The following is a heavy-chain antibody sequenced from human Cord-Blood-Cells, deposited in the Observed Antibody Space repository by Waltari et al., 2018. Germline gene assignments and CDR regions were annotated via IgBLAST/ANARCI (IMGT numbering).Heavy chain of an antibody. Sequence: QVQLVESGGGVVQPGRSLRLPCAASGFTFSSYGMTWVRQAPGKGLEWVAVISYDGSNKYYADSVKGRFTISRDNSKNTLYLQMNSLRAEDTAVYYCAKDRRWGSDAFDIWGQGTMVTVSS. J-gene: IGHJ3*02. CDR3: AKDRRWGSDAFDI. CDR2: ISYDGSNK. V-gene: IGHV3-30*18. CDR1: GFTFSSYG. D-gene: IGHD3-16*01.